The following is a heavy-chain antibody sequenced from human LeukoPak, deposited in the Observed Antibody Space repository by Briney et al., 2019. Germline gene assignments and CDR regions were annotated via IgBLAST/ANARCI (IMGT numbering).Heavy chain of an antibody. J-gene: IGHJ4*02. CDR3: ARHVFRATVTIYYFDY. CDR1: GYSISSGYY. D-gene: IGHD4-11*01. Sequence: SETLSLTCAVSGYSISSGYYRGWIRQPPGKGLEWIGSIYHSGSTYYNPSLKSRVTISVDTSKNQFSLKLSSVTAADTAVYYCARHVFRATVTIYYFDYWGQGTLVTVSS. V-gene: IGHV4-38-2*01. CDR2: IYHSGST.